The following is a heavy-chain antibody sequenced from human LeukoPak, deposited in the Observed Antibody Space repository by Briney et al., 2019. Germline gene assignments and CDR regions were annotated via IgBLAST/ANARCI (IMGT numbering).Heavy chain of an antibody. D-gene: IGHD7-27*01. Sequence: ASVKVSCKASGYTFTSYGISWVRQAPGQGLEWMGWISAYNGNTNYAQKLQGRVTMTTDTSTSTAYMELRSLRSDDTAVYYCARGSPEVSPPPLGIDYWGQGTLVTVSS. V-gene: IGHV1-18*01. CDR2: ISAYNGNT. CDR3: ARGSPEVSPPPLGIDY. J-gene: IGHJ4*02. CDR1: GYTFTSYG.